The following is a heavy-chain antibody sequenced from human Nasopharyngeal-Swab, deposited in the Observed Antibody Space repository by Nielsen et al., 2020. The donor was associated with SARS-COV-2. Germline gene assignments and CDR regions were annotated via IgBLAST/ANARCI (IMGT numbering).Heavy chain of an antibody. CDR1: GFTLSSNS. J-gene: IGHJ6*02. V-gene: IGHV3-21*01. D-gene: IGHD5-12*01. CDR3: ARGRGGGYGPWGYYYYDMDV. Sequence: GESLKISCAASGFTLSSNSMKWVRQAPGKGLERVSSISTSSSYLYYADSVKGRFTISRDNPKNSLYLQMNSLRAEDTAVYYCARGRGGGYGPWGYYYYDMDVWGHGTTVTSP. CDR2: ISTSSSYL.